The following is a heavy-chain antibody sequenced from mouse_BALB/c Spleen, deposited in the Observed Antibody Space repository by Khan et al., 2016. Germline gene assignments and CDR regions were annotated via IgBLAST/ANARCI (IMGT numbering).Heavy chain of an antibody. V-gene: IGHV3-6*02. CDR3: ARAWYFDY. CDR1: GYSITSGYY. Sequence: EVQLQESGPGLVKPSQSLSLTCSVTGYSITSGYYWNWIRQFPGNKLEWMGYISYDGSNNYNPSLKNRISITRDTSNNQFFLKLNSVTTEDTATYYCARAWYFDYWGQGTTLTVSS. CDR2: ISYDGSN. J-gene: IGHJ2*01.